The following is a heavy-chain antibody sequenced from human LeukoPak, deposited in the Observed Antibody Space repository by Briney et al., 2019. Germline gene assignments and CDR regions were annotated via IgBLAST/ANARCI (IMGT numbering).Heavy chain of an antibody. V-gene: IGHV4-4*07. CDR3: ARKGGGQLVNTRRWFDP. D-gene: IGHD6-13*01. CDR2: IYTSGST. J-gene: IGHJ5*02. Sequence: PSETLSLTCTVSGGSISYFYWSWIRQPAGKGLEWIGRIYTSGSTYYNPSLKSRVTISVHTSKKQFSLKLTSVTAADTAVYYCARKGGGQLVNTRRWFDPWGQGTLVTVSS. CDR1: GGSISYFY.